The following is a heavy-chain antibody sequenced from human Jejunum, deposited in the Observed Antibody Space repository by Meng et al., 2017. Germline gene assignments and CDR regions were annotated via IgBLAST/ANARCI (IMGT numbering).Heavy chain of an antibody. D-gene: IGHD4-23*01. CDR1: GGSIISINNY. Sequence: SETLSLTCTVSGGSIISINNYWSWLRQTAGRGLEWIGRIYSGNTYYNPSLKSRVTISVDTSKNPFYLNLTSVTAADTAVYYCARGSTYGGNYYYYGVNVWGQGTTVTVSS. CDR2: IYSGNT. J-gene: IGHJ6*01. CDR3: ARGSTYGGNYYYYGVNV. V-gene: IGHV4-61*02.